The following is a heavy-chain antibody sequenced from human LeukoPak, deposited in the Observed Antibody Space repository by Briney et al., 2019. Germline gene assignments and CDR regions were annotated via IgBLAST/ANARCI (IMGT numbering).Heavy chain of an antibody. D-gene: IGHD3-3*01. V-gene: IGHV3-30*02. Sequence: GGSLRLSCAASGFTFSSYGMHWVRQAPGKGLEWVAFIRYDGSNKYYADSVKGRFTISRDNSKNTLYLQMNSLRAEDTAVYYCARDFWGAYRVDYFGCWGQGTLVTVSS. J-gene: IGHJ4*02. CDR1: GFTFSSYG. CDR3: ARDFWGAYRVDYFGC. CDR2: IRYDGSNK.